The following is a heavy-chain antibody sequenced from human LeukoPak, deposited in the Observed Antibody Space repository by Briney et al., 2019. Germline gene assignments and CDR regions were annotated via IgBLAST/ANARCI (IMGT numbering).Heavy chain of an antibody. Sequence: PGGSLRLSCAASGFTFNTCAMTWVRQAPGRALEWVSVISANTGTTYYANSVKDRFTVSRDNSKNTLYLQMSSLRVEDTAVYYCAKVHPDYNDEYNWFDSWGQGTLVTVSS. CDR1: GFTFNTCA. J-gene: IGHJ5*01. CDR3: AKVHPDYNDEYNWFDS. D-gene: IGHD3-22*01. CDR2: ISANTGTT. V-gene: IGHV3-23*01.